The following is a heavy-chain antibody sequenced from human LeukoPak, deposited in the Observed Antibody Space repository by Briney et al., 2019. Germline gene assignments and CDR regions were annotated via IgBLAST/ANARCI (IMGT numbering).Heavy chain of an antibody. V-gene: IGHV3-21*01. CDR1: GFTFSSYS. D-gene: IGHD2-2*01. Sequence: GGSLRLSCAASGFTFSSYSMNWVRQAPGKGLEWVPSISSSSSYIYYADSVKGRFTISRDNAKNSLYLQMNSLRAEDTAVYYCARYCSSTSCLYYYYGMDVWGKGTTVTVSS. CDR3: ARYCSSTSCLYYYYGMDV. CDR2: ISSSSSYI. J-gene: IGHJ6*04.